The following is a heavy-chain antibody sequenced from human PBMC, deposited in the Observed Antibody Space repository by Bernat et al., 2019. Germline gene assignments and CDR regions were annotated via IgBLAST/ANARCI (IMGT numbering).Heavy chain of an antibody. CDR3: ARRSSYYMDV. D-gene: IGHD4-17*01. Sequence: VQLVESGGGVVQPGRSLRLSCAASGFTFSNYAMTWVRQAPGKGLEWVSDISGSGGITHNADSVQGRFTISRDNSKNTLYLQMNSLRAEDTAVYYCARRSSYYMDVWGKGTTVTVSS. CDR1: GFTFSNYA. J-gene: IGHJ6*03. CDR2: ISGSGGIT. V-gene: IGHV3-23*04.